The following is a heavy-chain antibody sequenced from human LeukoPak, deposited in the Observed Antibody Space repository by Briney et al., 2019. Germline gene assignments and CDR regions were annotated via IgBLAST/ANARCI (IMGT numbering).Heavy chain of an antibody. J-gene: IGHJ4*02. CDR1: GFTLSTYA. CDR3: AKANGAIFGVAGYFDY. CDR2: TSSSDAGT. D-gene: IGHD3-3*02. Sequence: QSGGSLRLSCAASGFTLSTYAMSWVRQTPGKGLEWVAATSSSDAGTYHADSVRGRFTVSRDNSKNTLDLQMNSLRAEDTAVYYCAKANGAIFGVAGYFDYWGQGTLVTVSS. V-gene: IGHV3-23*01.